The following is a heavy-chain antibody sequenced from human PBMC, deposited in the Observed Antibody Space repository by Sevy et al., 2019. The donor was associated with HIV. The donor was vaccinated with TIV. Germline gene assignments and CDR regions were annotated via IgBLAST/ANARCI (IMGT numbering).Heavy chain of an antibody. J-gene: IGHJ5*02. D-gene: IGHD2-2*01. CDR3: ACTDIVVVPAAMGWFDP. Sequence: GGSLRLSCAASGFTFSSYAMHWVRQAPGKGLEWVAVISYDGSNKYYADSVKGRFTISRDNSKNTLDLQMNSLRAEETAVYYGACTDIVVVPAAMGWFDPWGQGTLVTVSS. V-gene: IGHV3-30*04. CDR2: ISYDGSNK. CDR1: GFTFSSYA.